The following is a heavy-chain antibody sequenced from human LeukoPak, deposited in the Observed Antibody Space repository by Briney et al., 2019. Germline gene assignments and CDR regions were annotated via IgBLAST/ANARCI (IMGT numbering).Heavy chain of an antibody. V-gene: IGHV4-30-4*01. J-gene: IGHJ4*02. CDR2: IYYSGST. D-gene: IGHD3-22*01. CDR3: ARDDSSGYYYD. CDR1: GGSISSGDYY. Sequence: SQTLSLICTVSGGSISSGDYYWSWIRQPPGKGLEWIGYIYYSGSTYYNPSLKSRVTISVDTSKNQFSLKLSSVTAADTAVYYCARDDSSGYYYDWGQGTLVTVSS.